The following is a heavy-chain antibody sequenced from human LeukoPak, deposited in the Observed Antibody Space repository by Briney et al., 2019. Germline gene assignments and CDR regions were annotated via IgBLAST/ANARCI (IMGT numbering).Heavy chain of an antibody. CDR1: GFIVSSNY. CDR3: AREVRGYYFDY. J-gene: IGHJ4*02. V-gene: IGHV3-53*01. Sequence: PGGSLRLSCAASGFIVSSNYMSWVRQAPGKGLEWVSVISSGVNTYYADSVKGRFTISRDISKNTLYLQMNGLRAEDTAVYYCAREVRGYYFDYWGQGTLVTVSS. CDR2: ISSGVNT. D-gene: IGHD3-22*01.